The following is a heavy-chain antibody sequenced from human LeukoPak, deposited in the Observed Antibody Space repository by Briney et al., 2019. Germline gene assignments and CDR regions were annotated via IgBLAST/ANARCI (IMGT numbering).Heavy chain of an antibody. J-gene: IGHJ4*02. CDR2: ISQSGNS. V-gene: IGHV4-30-2*01. D-gene: IGHD3-22*01. CDR1: GGSISSGDYY. Sequence: SETLSLTCTVSGGSISSGDYYWSWIRQPPGKGLEWIGYISQSGNSYFTPSLQSRATISVDRSKNHFSLTLISVTAADTAVYYCARDQVDYEIPDHFDYWGKGTLVTVSS. CDR3: ARDQVDYEIPDHFDY.